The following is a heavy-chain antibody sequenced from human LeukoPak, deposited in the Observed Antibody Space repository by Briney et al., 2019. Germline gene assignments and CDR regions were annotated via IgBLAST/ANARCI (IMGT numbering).Heavy chain of an antibody. J-gene: IGHJ4*01. D-gene: IGHD6-19*01. Sequence: GGSLRLSCAASGFTFSNSSMSWVRQAPGKGLEWVSTLSGSGITTYYADSVKGRFTISRDNSKNTLYLQMNSLRAEDTAVYYCAKGIYSSGWSYFDYWGHGTLVTVSS. CDR3: AKGIYSSGWSYFDY. CDR1: GFTFSNSS. V-gene: IGHV3-23*01. CDR2: LSGSGITT.